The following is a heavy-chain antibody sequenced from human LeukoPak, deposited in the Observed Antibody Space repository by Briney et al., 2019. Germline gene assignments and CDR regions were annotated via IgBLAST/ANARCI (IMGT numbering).Heavy chain of an antibody. D-gene: IGHD2-15*01. Sequence: TGGSLTLSCAASGLIFSGSAMHWVRQASGKGLEWVGRIRSKANSYATAYAASVKGRFNISRDDSKNTAYLQMNSLKTEDTAVYDCTRWWWYPRVGGYYYYRDVWGKGTTVTISS. CDR2: IRSKANSYAT. CDR3: TRWWWYPRVGGYYYYRDV. V-gene: IGHV3-73*01. CDR1: GLIFSGSA. J-gene: IGHJ6*03.